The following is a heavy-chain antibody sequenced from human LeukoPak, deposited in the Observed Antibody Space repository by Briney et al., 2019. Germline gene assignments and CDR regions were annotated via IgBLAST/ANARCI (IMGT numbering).Heavy chain of an antibody. CDR1: GFTFSTYR. D-gene: IGHD1-26*01. Sequence: GSLRLSCAASGFTFSTYRMDWVRQAPGKGLVWVSRINSDGSSTSYADSVKGRFTISRDNAKNTLYLQMNSLRAEDTAVYYCARGLSDSGSYWDLFDYWGQGTLVTVSS. CDR3: ARGLSDSGSYWDLFDY. CDR2: INSDGSST. V-gene: IGHV3-74*01. J-gene: IGHJ4*02.